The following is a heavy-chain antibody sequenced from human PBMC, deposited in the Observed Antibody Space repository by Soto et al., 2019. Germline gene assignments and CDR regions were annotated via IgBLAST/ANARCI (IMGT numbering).Heavy chain of an antibody. J-gene: IGHJ6*02. Sequence: GESLRSRSKGSGYSFTSYWIGRVRQMTGKGLAWMGIIYPGDSDTRYSPSFQGQVTISADKSISTAYLQWSSLKASDTAMYYCARHGPRIAAANYYYYYGMDVWGQGTTVTVSS. D-gene: IGHD6-13*01. V-gene: IGHV5-51*01. CDR1: GYSFTSYW. CDR2: IYPGDSDT. CDR3: ARHGPRIAAANYYYYYGMDV.